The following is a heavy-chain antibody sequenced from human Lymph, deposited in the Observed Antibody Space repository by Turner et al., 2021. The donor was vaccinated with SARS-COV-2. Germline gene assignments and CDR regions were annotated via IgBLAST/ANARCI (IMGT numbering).Heavy chain of an antibody. CDR1: GYSFTTYW. D-gene: IGHD3-3*01. CDR2: NYPGDSDT. CDR3: ARREWGGSLGHIDY. V-gene: IGHV5-51*01. J-gene: IGHJ4*02. Sequence: EVQLVQSGAEVKKPGESLKISCRPSGYSFTTYWIGWVRQMPGKGQEWMGINYPGDSDTRYSPAFQEQVTISADKSISTAYLQWSSLKASDTAMYYCARREWGGSLGHIDYWGQGTLVTVSS.